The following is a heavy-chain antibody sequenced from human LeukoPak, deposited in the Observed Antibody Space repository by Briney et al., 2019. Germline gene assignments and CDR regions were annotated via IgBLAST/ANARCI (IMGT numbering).Heavy chain of an antibody. CDR1: GFTFSSYA. Sequence: GGSLRLSCAAPGFTFSSYAMSWVRQAPGKGLEWVSAISGSGGSTYYADSVKGRFTISRDNSKNTLYLQMNSLRAEDTAVYYCAKGDYCSSTSCLNDYWGQGTLVTVSS. D-gene: IGHD2-2*01. CDR3: AKGDYCSSTSCLNDY. V-gene: IGHV3-23*01. CDR2: ISGSGGST. J-gene: IGHJ4*02.